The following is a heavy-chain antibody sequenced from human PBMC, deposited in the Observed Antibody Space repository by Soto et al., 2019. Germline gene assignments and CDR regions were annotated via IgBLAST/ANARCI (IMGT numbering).Heavy chain of an antibody. CDR1: GYIFTSYP. CDR3: ARDKNGIGDY. Sequence: SVKASCKASGYIFTSYPIHWVRQAPGQRLEWMGWINTGTGNTKYSQNFQGRVTTTRDTSASTAYMELSSLRSEDTAVYYCARDKNGIGDYWGQGTPVTV. V-gene: IGHV1-3*04. J-gene: IGHJ4*02. D-gene: IGHD2-8*01. CDR2: INTGTGNT.